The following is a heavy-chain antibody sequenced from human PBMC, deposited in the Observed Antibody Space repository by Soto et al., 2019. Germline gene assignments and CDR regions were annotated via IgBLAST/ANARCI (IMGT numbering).Heavy chain of an antibody. Sequence: SETLSLTCAVYGESFSNHYLTWIRQSPGKGLEWVGEINYSGSTRYNWSLGSRVTISVDTSKNQFSLMVTSVTAEDTAVYYCARGVVYRDVGLAYGMDVWGQGTTVTVSS. CDR2: INYSGST. CDR3: ARGVVYRDVGLAYGMDV. D-gene: IGHD3-22*01. CDR1: GESFSNHY. J-gene: IGHJ6*02. V-gene: IGHV4-34*01.